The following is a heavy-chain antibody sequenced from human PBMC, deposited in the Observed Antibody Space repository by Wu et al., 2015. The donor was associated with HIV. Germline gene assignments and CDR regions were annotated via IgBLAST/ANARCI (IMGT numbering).Heavy chain of an antibody. D-gene: IGHD2-15*01. J-gene: IGHJ6*03. V-gene: IGHV1-18*01. Sequence: QVQVVQSGAEVKKPGASVKVSCKASGYTFTSFGISWVRQAPGQGLEWMGWVNSYNGNTNYAQKFQGRVTMTTDTSTSTAYMELRSLKSDDTAVYYCARDRYCSSSSCYTGGYYYYMDVWGKGTTVTVSS. CDR3: ARDRYCSSSSCYTGGYYYYMDV. CDR2: VNSYNGNT. CDR1: GYTFTSFG.